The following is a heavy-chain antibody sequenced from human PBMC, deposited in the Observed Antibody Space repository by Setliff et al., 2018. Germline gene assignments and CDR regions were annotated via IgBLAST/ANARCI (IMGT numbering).Heavy chain of an antibody. CDR1: GYSFTSYW. CDR3: ARPTYYYDSSGYPGNAFDI. D-gene: IGHD3-22*01. V-gene: IGHV5-51*01. CDR2: IYPGDSDT. J-gene: IGHJ3*02. Sequence: GESLTLSCKGSGYSFTSYWIGWVRQMPGKGLEWMGIIYPGDSDTRYSPSFQGQVTISADKSISTAYLQWSSLKASDTAMYYCARPTYYYDSSGYPGNAFDIWGQGTMVTVSS.